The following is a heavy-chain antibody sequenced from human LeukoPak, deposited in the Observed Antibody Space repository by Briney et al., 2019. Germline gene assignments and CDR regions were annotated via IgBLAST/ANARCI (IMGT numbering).Heavy chain of an antibody. V-gene: IGHV3-33*06. CDR3: VKERGPFDGFDI. Sequence: PGRSLRLSCAASGFTFSNYGMHWVRQASGKGLEWVAVIWSDGNNRYYADSVKGRFIFSRDNSKNTLSLQMNSLRAEDTAVYYCVKERGPFDGFDIWGQGTMVTVFS. J-gene: IGHJ3*02. CDR2: IWSDGNNR. CDR1: GFTFSNYG.